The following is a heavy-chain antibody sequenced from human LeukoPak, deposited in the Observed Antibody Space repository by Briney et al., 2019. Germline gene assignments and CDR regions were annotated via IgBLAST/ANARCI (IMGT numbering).Heavy chain of an antibody. CDR3: ARTMRPILTGYYSLDY. CDR2: IWYDGSNK. D-gene: IGHD3-9*01. CDR1: GFTFSSYG. J-gene: IGHJ4*02. Sequence: PGRSLRLSCAASGFTFSSYGMHWVRQAPGKGLEWVAVIWYDGSNKYYADSVKGRFTISRDNSKNTLYLQMNSPRAEDTAVYYCARTMRPILTGYYSLDYWGQGTLVTVSS. V-gene: IGHV3-33*01.